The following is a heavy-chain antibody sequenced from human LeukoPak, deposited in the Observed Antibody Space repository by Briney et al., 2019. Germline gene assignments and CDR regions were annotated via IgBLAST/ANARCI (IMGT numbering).Heavy chain of an antibody. Sequence: GGSLRLSCAASGFSFNNYAMVWVRQAPGKGLEWVSAISGSGGSTYYADSVKGRFTISRDNSKNTLYLQMNSLRAEDTAVYYCAKGGQWLVQNYFDYWGQGTLVTVSS. D-gene: IGHD6-19*01. J-gene: IGHJ4*02. CDR3: AKGGQWLVQNYFDY. CDR2: ISGSGGST. CDR1: GFSFNNYA. V-gene: IGHV3-23*01.